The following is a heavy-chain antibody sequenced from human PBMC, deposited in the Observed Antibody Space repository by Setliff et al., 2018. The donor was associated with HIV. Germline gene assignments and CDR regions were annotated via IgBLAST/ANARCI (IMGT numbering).Heavy chain of an antibody. Sequence: ASVKVSCKASGYTFTTYFIIWVRQAPGQGLDWMGWINPNTGGTYYAQKFQGRVTMTRDTSISTAYMELSRLTSDDTAVYYCARGGGVYDTPSDLDYWGQGTLVTVSS. CDR3: ARGGGVYDTPSDLDY. CDR1: GYTFTTYF. V-gene: IGHV1-2*02. J-gene: IGHJ4*02. D-gene: IGHD3-22*01. CDR2: INPNTGGT.